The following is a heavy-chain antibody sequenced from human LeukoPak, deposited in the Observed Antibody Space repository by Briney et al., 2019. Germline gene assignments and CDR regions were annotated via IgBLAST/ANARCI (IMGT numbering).Heavy chain of an antibody. J-gene: IGHJ4*02. D-gene: IGHD1-1*01. CDR2: IHYSGST. CDR3: ARVKVRDFDY. CDR1: GGSISSYY. Sequence: PSETLSLTCTVSGGSISSYYWSWIRQPPGKGLEWIGFIHYSGSTHYNPSLKSRVTISVVTSKNQFSLKLRSVTAADTAVYYCARVKVRDFDYWGQGTLVTVSS. V-gene: IGHV4-59*01.